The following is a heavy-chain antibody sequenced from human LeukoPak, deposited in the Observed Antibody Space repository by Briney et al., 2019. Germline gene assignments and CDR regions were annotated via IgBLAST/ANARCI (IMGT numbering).Heavy chain of an antibody. CDR2: SYYSGST. CDR3: ARWGSITTARFDY. V-gene: IGHV4-59*01. J-gene: IGHJ4*02. CDR1: GGSISSYY. D-gene: IGHD3-16*01. Sequence: SDTLTLTCTVSGGSISSYYWSWIRQPPGKGLEWIGYSYYSGSTNYNPSLKSRVTISVDTSKNQFSLELRSVTAADTAVYYCARWGSITTARFDYWGQGTLVTVSS.